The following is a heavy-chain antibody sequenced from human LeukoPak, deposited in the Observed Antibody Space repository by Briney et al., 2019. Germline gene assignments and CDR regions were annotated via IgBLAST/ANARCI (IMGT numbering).Heavy chain of an antibody. D-gene: IGHD2-15*01. CDR1: GYTFTSYY. Sequence: ASVKVSCKASGYTFTSYYMHWVRQAPGQGLEWMGIINSSGGSTSYAQKFQGRVTMTRDTSTSTVYMELSSLRSEDTAVYYCARVRGYCSGGSCRGGFDYWGQGTLVTVSS. V-gene: IGHV1-46*01. CDR3: ARVRGYCSGGSCRGGFDY. J-gene: IGHJ4*02. CDR2: INSSGGST.